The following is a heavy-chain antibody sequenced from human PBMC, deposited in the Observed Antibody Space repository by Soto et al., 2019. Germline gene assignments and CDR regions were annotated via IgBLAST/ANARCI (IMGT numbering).Heavy chain of an antibody. J-gene: IGHJ5*02. Sequence: XSLTCTVSGGSISSYYWSWIRQPPGKGLEWIGYIYYSGSTNYNPSLKSRVTISVDTSKNQFSLKLSSVTAADTAVYYCGXXTXNWNXVDWFDPXGXGTLVTVSS. CDR3: GXXTXNWNXVDWFDP. CDR1: GGSISSYY. V-gene: IGHV4-59*01. CDR2: IYYSGST. D-gene: IGHD1-20*01.